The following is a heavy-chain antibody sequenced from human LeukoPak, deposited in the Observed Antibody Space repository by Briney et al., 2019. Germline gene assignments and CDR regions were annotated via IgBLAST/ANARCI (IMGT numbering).Heavy chain of an antibody. CDR1: GFTFSSYG. D-gene: IGHD5-12*01. V-gene: IGHV3-30*18. Sequence: GGSLRLSCAASGFTFSSYGMHWVRQAPGKGLEWVAVISYDGSNKYYADSVKGRFTISRDNSKNTLYLQMNSLRAEDTAVYYCAKVVIFSSGSERFDYWGQGTLVTVSS. CDR3: AKVVIFSSGSERFDY. CDR2: ISYDGSNK. J-gene: IGHJ4*02.